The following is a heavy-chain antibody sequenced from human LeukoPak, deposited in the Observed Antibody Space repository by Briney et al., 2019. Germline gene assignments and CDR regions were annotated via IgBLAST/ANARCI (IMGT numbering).Heavy chain of an antibody. V-gene: IGHV3-74*01. CDR3: ARDLGRHRYYDYVWGSRSDAFDI. CDR1: GFTFSSYW. CDR2: INSDGSST. J-gene: IGHJ3*02. Sequence: GGSLRLSCAASGFTFSSYWMHWVRQAPGKGLVWVSRINSDGSSTSYADSVKGRFTIPRDNAKNTLYLQMNNLRAEDTAVYYCARDLGRHRYYDYVWGSRSDAFDIWGQGTMVTVSS. D-gene: IGHD3-16*01.